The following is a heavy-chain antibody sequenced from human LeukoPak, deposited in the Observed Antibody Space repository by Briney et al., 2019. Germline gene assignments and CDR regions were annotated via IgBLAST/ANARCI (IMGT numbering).Heavy chain of an antibody. Sequence: PGGSLRLSCAASGFTFSSYWMSWVRQAPGKGLEWVANIKQDGSEKYYVDSVKGRSTISRDNAKNSLYLQMNSLRAEDTAVYYCARENDDFWSGYYDDYWGQGTLVTVSS. D-gene: IGHD3-3*01. CDR3: ARENDDFWSGYYDDY. CDR1: GFTFSSYW. V-gene: IGHV3-7*01. J-gene: IGHJ4*02. CDR2: IKQDGSEK.